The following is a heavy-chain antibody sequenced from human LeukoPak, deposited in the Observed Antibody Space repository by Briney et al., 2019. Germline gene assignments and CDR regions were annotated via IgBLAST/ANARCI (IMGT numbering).Heavy chain of an antibody. D-gene: IGHD6-19*01. J-gene: IGHJ6*02. CDR2: ISYDGSNK. CDR1: GFTFSSYG. CDR3: AKDRASSGWLKSYYYGMDV. Sequence: GRSLRLSCAASGFTFSSYGMHWVRQAPGKGLEWVAVISYDGSNKCYADSVKGRFTISRDSSKNTLYLQMNSLRAEDTAVYYCAKDRASSGWLKSYYYGMDVWGQGTTVTVSS. V-gene: IGHV3-30*18.